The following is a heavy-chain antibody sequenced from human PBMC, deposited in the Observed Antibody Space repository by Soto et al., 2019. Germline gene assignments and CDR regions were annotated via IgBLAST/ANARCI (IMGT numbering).Heavy chain of an antibody. Sequence: QVQLVESGGGVVQPGRSLRLSCAASGFTFSSYAMHWVRQAPGKGLEWVAVISYDASDTYYIDSVKGRFTISRDNSKNTLYLQMNSPRPEDTAVYYCAKDRTYGPPDYYGMDVWGQGTTVTVSS. D-gene: IGHD3-16*01. CDR1: GFTFSSYA. CDR3: AKDRTYGPPDYYGMDV. CDR2: ISYDASDT. V-gene: IGHV3-30*18. J-gene: IGHJ6*02.